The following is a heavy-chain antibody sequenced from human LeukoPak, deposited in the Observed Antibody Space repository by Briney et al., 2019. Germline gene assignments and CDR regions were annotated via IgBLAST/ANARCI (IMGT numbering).Heavy chain of an antibody. CDR1: GYTLTELS. CDR2: FDPEDGDA. V-gene: IGHV1-24*01. D-gene: IGHD5-18*01. CDR3: ATSGIQLWFRWFDP. J-gene: IGHJ5*02. Sequence: ASVKVSCKVSGYTLTELSIHWVRQAPGKGLEWMGGFDPEDGDAIYAQSFQGRVTMTEDTSTDTPYMELRSLRSEDTAVYYCATSGIQLWFRWFDPWGQGTLVTVSS.